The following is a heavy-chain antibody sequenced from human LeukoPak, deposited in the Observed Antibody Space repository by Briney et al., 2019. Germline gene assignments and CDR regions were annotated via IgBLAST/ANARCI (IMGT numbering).Heavy chain of an antibody. J-gene: IGHJ3*02. D-gene: IGHD5-18*01. CDR2: IYHSGST. CDR3: ARGVDTAMVRAFDI. Sequence: PSETLSLTCAVSGGSISSGGYSWSWIRQPPGKGLEWIGYIYHSGSTYYDPSLKSRVTISVDRSKNQFSLKLSSVTAADTAVYYCARGVDTAMVRAFDIWGQGTMVTVSS. V-gene: IGHV4-30-2*01. CDR1: GGSISSGGYS.